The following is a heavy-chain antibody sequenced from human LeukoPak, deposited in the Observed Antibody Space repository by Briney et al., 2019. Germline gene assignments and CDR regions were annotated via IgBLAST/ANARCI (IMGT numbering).Heavy chain of an antibody. D-gene: IGHD2/OR15-2a*01. V-gene: IGHV3-23*01. Sequence: GGSLRLSCAASGFTFSSYGMMWVRQAPGKGLEWVSAITGSGGSTYYADSVKGRWTLARDNSKTTVYLQMHSLRAEDTALYYCAKANRDYYGMDVWGQGTTVTVSS. J-gene: IGHJ6*02. CDR3: AKANRDYYGMDV. CDR2: ITGSGGST. CDR1: GFTFSSYG.